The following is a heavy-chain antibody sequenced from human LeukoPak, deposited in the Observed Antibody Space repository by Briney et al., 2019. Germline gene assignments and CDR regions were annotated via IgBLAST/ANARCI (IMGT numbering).Heavy chain of an antibody. Sequence: GGSLRLSCAVSGFTFSNYWMSWVRQAPGKGLEWVARIKEDGSEENYVDSVQGRFTISRDNAKNSLYLQMNSLRAEDTAVYYCARVLSWGFFDFWGQGTLVTVSS. CDR1: GFTFSNYW. D-gene: IGHD3-16*01. J-gene: IGHJ4*02. V-gene: IGHV3-7*01. CDR2: IKEDGSEE. CDR3: ARVLSWGFFDF.